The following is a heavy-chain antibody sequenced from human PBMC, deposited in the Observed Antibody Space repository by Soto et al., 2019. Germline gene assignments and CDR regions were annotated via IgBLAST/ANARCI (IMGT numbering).Heavy chain of an antibody. CDR2: IVVGSGNT. Sequence: ASVKVSCKASGFTFTSSAVQWVRQARGQRLEWIGWIVVGSGNTNYAQKFQERVTITRDMSTSTAYMELSSLRSEDTAVYYCAADHLPGPDTAMVGLWAFDIWGQGTMVTVSS. CDR1: GFTFTSSA. V-gene: IGHV1-58*01. D-gene: IGHD5-18*01. J-gene: IGHJ3*02. CDR3: AADHLPGPDTAMVGLWAFDI.